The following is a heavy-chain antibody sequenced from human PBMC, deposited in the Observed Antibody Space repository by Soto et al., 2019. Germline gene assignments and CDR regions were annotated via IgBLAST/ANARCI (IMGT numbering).Heavy chain of an antibody. Sequence: SVKVSCKASGGTFSSYAISWVRQAPGQGLEWMGGIIPIFGTANYAQKFQGRVTITADESTSTAYMELSSLRSEDTAVYYCARSAVSIAARWFDYWGQGTLVTVSS. CDR1: GGTFSSYA. D-gene: IGHD6-6*01. V-gene: IGHV1-69*13. J-gene: IGHJ4*02. CDR3: ARSAVSIAARWFDY. CDR2: IIPIFGTA.